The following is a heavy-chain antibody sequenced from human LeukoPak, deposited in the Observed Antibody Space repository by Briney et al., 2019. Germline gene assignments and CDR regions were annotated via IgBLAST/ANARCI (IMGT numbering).Heavy chain of an antibody. J-gene: IGHJ4*02. CDR3: ARASLLGYCSSTSCYQFDY. CDR2: ISGSGGST. D-gene: IGHD2-2*01. Sequence: GGSLRLSCAASGFTFSSYAMSWVRQAPGKGLEWVSAISGSGGSTYYADSVKGRFTISRDNSENTLYLQMNSLRAEDTAVYYCARASLLGYCSSTSCYQFDYWGQGTLVTVSS. V-gene: IGHV3-23*01. CDR1: GFTFSSYA.